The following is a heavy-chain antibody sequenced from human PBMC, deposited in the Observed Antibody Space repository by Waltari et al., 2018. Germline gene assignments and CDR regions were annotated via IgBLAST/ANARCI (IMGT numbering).Heavy chain of an antibody. J-gene: IGHJ5*02. D-gene: IGHD2-2*01. CDR2: IIPIFGTA. V-gene: IGHV1-69*01. Sequence: QVQLVQSGAEVKKPGSSVKVSCKASGGTLSSYAISWVRQAPGKGLEWMGGIIPIFGTANYAQKFQGRVTITADESTSTAYMELSSLRSEDTAVYYCARVPDIVVVPAANWFDPWGQGTLVTVSS. CDR3: ARVPDIVVVPAANWFDP. CDR1: GGTLSSYA.